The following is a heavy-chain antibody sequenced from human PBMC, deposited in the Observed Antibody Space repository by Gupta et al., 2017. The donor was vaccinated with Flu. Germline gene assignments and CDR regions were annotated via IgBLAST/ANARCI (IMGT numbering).Heavy chain of an antibody. CDR3: ARVYEYSSSWATCIDY. Sequence: QVQLVQSGAEVKKPGASVTVSCKASGYTFTSYGISWVRQAPGQGLEWMGWISAYNGNTNYAQKLQGRVTMTTDTSTSTAYMELRSLRSDDTAVYYRARVYEYSSSWATCIDYWGQGTRVTVSA. CDR2: ISAYNGNT. D-gene: IGHD6-13*01. V-gene: IGHV1-18*01. CDR1: GYTFTSYG. J-gene: IGHJ4*02.